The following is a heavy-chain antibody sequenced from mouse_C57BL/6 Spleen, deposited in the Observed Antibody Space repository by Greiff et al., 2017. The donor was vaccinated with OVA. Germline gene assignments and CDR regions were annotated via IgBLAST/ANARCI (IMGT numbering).Heavy chain of an antibody. CDR3: ASGGYGYDGVFAY. CDR1: GYTFTSYW. V-gene: IGHV1-61*01. J-gene: IGHJ3*01. Sequence: QVQLQQPGAELVRPGSSVKLSCKASGYTFTSYWMDWVKQRPGQGLEWIGNIYPSDSDTHYNQKFKDKATLTVDKSSSTAYMQLSSLTSEDSAVYYCASGGYGYDGVFAYWGQGTLVTVSA. CDR2: IYPSDSDT. D-gene: IGHD2-2*01.